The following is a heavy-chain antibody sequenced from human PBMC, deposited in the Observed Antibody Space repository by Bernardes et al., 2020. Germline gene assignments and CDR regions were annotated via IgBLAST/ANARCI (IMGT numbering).Heavy chain of an antibody. J-gene: IGHJ4*02. CDR2: INEDGSKW. CDR1: GFTFGGFW. Sequence: GGSLRLSCAASGFTFGGFWMTWVRQAPGKGLEWVANINEDGSKWTYVDSVKGRYTISRDNAKNSLFLQMNSLRAEDTAVYYCARDGGYGGSDYWGQGTLVTVSS. V-gene: IGHV3-7*01. D-gene: IGHD5-12*01. CDR3: ARDGGYGGSDY.